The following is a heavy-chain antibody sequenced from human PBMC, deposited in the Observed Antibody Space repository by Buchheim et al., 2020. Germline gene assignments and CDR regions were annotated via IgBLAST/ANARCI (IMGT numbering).Heavy chain of an antibody. CDR3: AKGDDGWAGYWSGGSCYLFDS. CDR2: ISGSGGST. CDR1: GLTFSSYA. J-gene: IGHJ5*01. D-gene: IGHD2-15*01. V-gene: IGHV3-23*01. Sequence: EVQLLESGGGLVQPGGSLRLSCAASGLTFSSYAMSWVRQAPGKGLEWVSGISGSGGSTYYADSVKGRFTLSRDNFQNTMYLQMNSLRAEDTAVYYCAKGDDGWAGYWSGGSCYLFDSWGQGTL.